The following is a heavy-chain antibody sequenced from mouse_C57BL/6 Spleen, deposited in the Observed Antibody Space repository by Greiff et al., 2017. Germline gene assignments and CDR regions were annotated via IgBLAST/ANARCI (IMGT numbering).Heavy chain of an antibody. CDR1: GYTFNSYC. J-gene: IGHJ2*01. CDR3: TRSWVGYFDY. CDR2: IYPGNSDT. V-gene: IGHV1-5*01. Sequence: EVQLMESGTVLVRPGASVKMSCKTSGYTFNSYCMHWVKQRPGQGLEWIGSIYPGNSDTSYTQKFKGKAKLTAITSASTAYMELSSLTKEDAAVYYCTRSWVGYFDYWGQGTTLTVSS. D-gene: IGHD3-1*01.